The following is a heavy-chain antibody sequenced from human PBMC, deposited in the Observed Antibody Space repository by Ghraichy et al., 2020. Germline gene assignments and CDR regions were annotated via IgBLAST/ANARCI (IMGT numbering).Heavy chain of an antibody. CDR3: AGGLGKTPAY. Sequence: SETLSLTCTVSGGSISRYYWSWIRQPPGKGLEWIGFMYYSGIINYNPFLKSRVTISVDTSKNQFSLKLSSVTAADTAVDYCAGGLGKTPAYWGQGTLVTVSS. CDR2: MYYSGII. D-gene: IGHD3-16*01. V-gene: IGHV4-59*08. CDR1: GGSISRYY. J-gene: IGHJ4*02.